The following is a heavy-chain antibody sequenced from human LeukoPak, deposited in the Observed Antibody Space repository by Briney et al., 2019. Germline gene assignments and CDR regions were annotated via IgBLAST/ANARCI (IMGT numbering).Heavy chain of an antibody. CDR2: IKSKTDGGTT. V-gene: IGHV3-15*01. Sequence: GGSLRLSCAASGFTFSNAWMSWVRQAPGKGLEWIGRIKSKTDGGTTDYAAPVKGRFTISRDDSRNTLYLQMNSLKTEDTAVYYCTTIGYCTNGVCPNDYWGQGTLVTVSS. CDR3: TTIGYCTNGVCPNDY. J-gene: IGHJ4*02. D-gene: IGHD2-8*01. CDR1: GFTFSNAW.